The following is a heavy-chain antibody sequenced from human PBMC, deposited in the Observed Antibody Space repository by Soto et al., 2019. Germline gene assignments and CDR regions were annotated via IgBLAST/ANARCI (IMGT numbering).Heavy chain of an antibody. CDR2: ISDSGTLT. CDR3: ARYIPGVRYYGMDV. J-gene: IGHJ6*02. CDR1: GFTFSSYA. D-gene: IGHD2-2*01. Sequence: EVQLLESGGGLVQPGGSLRLSCAASGFTFSSYAMKWVRQAPGKGLEWVSLISDSGTLTYYADSVKGRFTISRDNSGKTLFLQMYRLRAEDTAVYYCARYIPGVRYYGMDVWGQGTTVTVSS. V-gene: IGHV3-23*01.